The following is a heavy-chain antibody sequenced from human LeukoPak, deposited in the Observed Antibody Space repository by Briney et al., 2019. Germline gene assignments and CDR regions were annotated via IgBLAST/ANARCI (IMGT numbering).Heavy chain of an antibody. Sequence: ASVKVSCTASGGTFSSYAISWVRQAPGQGLEWMGGIIPIFGTANYAQKFQGRVTITADESTSTAYMELSSLRSEDTAVYYCARAGFWSGYSKSGVVDVWGQGTTVTVSS. CDR2: IIPIFGTA. CDR3: ARAGFWSGYSKSGVVDV. CDR1: GGTFSSYA. V-gene: IGHV1-69*13. J-gene: IGHJ6*02. D-gene: IGHD3-3*01.